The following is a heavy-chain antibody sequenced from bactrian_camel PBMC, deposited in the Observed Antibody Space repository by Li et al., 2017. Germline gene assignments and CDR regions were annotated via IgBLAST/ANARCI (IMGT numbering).Heavy chain of an antibody. CDR3: AAGWSYGVGTLLRRHYDN. D-gene: IGHD5*01. J-gene: IGHJ4*01. V-gene: IGHV3S1*01. CDR1: GSIDGTNC. Sequence: HVQLVESGGGSVQAGGSLRLSCGASGSIDGTNCIGWFRQYPGKEREGVAAIVTLGGTTYYDDSVTGRFTISQDNAKKTTYLQMDHLRTEDTAIYYCAAGWSYGVGTLLRRHYDNWGQGTQVTVS. CDR2: IVTLGGTT.